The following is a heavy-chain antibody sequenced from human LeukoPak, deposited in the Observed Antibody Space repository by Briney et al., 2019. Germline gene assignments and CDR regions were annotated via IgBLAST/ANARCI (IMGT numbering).Heavy chain of an antibody. CDR1: GYTFTNYG. CDR2: ISAYNGNT. J-gene: IGHJ4*02. V-gene: IGHV1-18*01. CDR3: ARVGAYCTSTSCLDY. D-gene: IGHD2-2*01. Sequence: ASVKVSCKASGYTFTNYGISWVRQAPGQGLEWMGWISAYNGNTNYARKLQGRVTMTTDTSTSTAYMELRSLTSDDTAVYYCARVGAYCTSTSCLDYWGQGTLVTVSS.